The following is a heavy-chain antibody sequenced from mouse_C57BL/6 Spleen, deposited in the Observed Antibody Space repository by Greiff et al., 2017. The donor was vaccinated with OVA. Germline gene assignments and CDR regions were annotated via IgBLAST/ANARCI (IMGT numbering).Heavy chain of an antibody. CDR1: GFTFSSYG. CDR2: ISSGGSYT. J-gene: IGHJ2*01. CDR3: ARHPTTVVATDYFDY. D-gene: IGHD1-1*01. Sequence: DVKLVESGGDLVKPGGSLKLSCAASGFTFSSYGMSWVRQTPDKRLEWVATISSGGSYTYYPDSVKGRFTISRDNAKNTLYLQMSSLKSEDTAMYYCARHPTTVVATDYFDYWGQGTTLTVSS. V-gene: IGHV5-6*02.